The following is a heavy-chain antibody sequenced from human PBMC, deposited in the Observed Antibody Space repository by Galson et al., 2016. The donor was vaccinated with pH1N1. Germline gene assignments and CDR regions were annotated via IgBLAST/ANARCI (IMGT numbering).Heavy chain of an antibody. Sequence: SLRLSCAASGFIFRNYAMSWVRQAPGKGLEWASAISASGTITYYADSVKGRYIISRDNSGNTLYLQMNSLRAEDTAAYYCAKNGTSIFGVITSPGHNYDVDVWGQGTTVIVSS. D-gene: IGHD3-3*01. V-gene: IGHV3-23*01. J-gene: IGHJ6*03. CDR3: AKNGTSIFGVITSPGHNYDVDV. CDR1: GFIFRNYA. CDR2: ISASGTIT.